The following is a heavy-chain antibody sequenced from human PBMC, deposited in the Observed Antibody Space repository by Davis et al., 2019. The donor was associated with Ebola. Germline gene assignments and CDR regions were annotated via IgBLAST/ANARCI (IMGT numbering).Heavy chain of an antibody. Sequence: GESLKISCAVSGLRFDDHGMSWVRQAPGKGLEWVPGISWNSDHTGYEDSVKGRFTISRDNAKNSLYLQMNSLRAEDTGVYYCATGYNSPFDPWGQGTQVTVSS. CDR1: GLRFDDHG. D-gene: IGHD6-19*01. J-gene: IGHJ5*02. CDR3: ATGYNSPFDP. CDR2: ISWNSDHT. V-gene: IGHV3-20*04.